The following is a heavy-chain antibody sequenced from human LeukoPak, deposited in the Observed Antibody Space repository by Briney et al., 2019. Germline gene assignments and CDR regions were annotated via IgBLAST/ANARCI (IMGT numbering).Heavy chain of an antibody. D-gene: IGHD3-9*01. V-gene: IGHV4-34*01. J-gene: IGHJ4*02. CDR1: GGSFSGYY. Sequence: PSETLSLTCAGYGGSFSGYYWSWIRQPPGKGLERMGEINHRGSTNYNPSLKSRVTISVDTSKNQFSLKLSSVTAADTSFFYCAGGLRYFDWLLSLWGQGTLVTVSS. CDR2: INHRGST. CDR3: AGGLRYFDWLLSL.